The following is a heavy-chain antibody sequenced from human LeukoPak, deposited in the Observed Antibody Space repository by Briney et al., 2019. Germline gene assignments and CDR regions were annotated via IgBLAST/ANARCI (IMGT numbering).Heavy chain of an antibody. CDR2: ISSSGSTI. CDR1: GFTFGDYA. Sequence: GGSLRLSCTASGFTFGDYAMSWFRQAPGKGLEWVSYISSSGSTIYYADSVKGRFTISRDNAKNSLYLQMNSLRAEDTAVYYCARDQRSYYYGSGSYSTFGYWGQGTLVTVSS. CDR3: ARDQRSYYYGSGSYSTFGY. J-gene: IGHJ4*02. D-gene: IGHD3-10*01. V-gene: IGHV3-11*01.